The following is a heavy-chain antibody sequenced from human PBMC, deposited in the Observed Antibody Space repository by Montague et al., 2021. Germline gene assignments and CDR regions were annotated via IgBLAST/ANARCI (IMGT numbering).Heavy chain of an antibody. CDR1: GASINSYY. CDR2: IHYSGTT. CDR3: ARFHNYDMNFDL. J-gene: IGHJ2*01. V-gene: IGHV4-59*01. Sequence: SETLSLTCVVSGASINSYYWSWIRQPPGKGLECTGYIHYSGTTNYNPSLKSRVTLSVDTSKNQISLKLSHVTAADTAVYYCARFHNYDMNFDLWGRGTLVTVSS. D-gene: IGHD3-16*01.